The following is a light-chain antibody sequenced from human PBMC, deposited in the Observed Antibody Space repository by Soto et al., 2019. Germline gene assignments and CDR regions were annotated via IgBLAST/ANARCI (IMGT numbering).Light chain of an antibody. J-gene: IGKJ4*01. CDR2: GAS. Sequence: EIVVSQAPATFSLYTIYIATLSFRASQSVGSKLAWYQQKPGQAPRLLIYGASTRATGIPARFSGSGSGTEFTLTINILQSEDFAVYYCQQYNVLPPIFGGGTKVDI. V-gene: IGKV3-15*01. CDR1: QSVGSK. CDR3: QQYNVLPPI.